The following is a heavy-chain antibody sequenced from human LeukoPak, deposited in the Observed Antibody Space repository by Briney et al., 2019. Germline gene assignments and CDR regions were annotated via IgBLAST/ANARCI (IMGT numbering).Heavy chain of an antibody. CDR3: ARDGPTAAPFDY. CDR2: INPSGGST. D-gene: IGHD2-2*01. J-gene: IGHJ4*02. CDR1: GYRFTSYD. V-gene: IGHV1-46*01. Sequence: ASVNVSCKASGYRFTSYDMHWVRQAPGQGLEWMGIINPSGGSTSYAQRFQVRVAMTRDTSTTTVDMEVNSLTSEDTAVYFCARDGPTAAPFDYWGQRTVVTVSS.